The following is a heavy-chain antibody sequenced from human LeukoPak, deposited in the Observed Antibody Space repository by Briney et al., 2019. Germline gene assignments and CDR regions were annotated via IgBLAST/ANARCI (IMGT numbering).Heavy chain of an antibody. Sequence: PGGSLRLSCAASGFTFSSYSMNWVRQAPGKGLEWVSSISSSSYIYYADSVKGRFTISRDNAKNSLYLQMNSLRAEDTAVYYCARGFYGDYHFDYWGQGTLVTVSS. V-gene: IGHV3-21*01. CDR1: GFTFSSYS. CDR3: ARGFYGDYHFDY. J-gene: IGHJ4*02. D-gene: IGHD4-17*01. CDR2: ISSSSYI.